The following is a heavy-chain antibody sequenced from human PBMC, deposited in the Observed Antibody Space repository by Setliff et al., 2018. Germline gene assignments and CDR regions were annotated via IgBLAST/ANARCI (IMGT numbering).Heavy chain of an antibody. D-gene: IGHD5-18*01. V-gene: IGHV1-69*10. Sequence: ASVQVSCKASGGTFSSYAISWVRQAPGQGLEWMGGIIPILGIANYAQKFQGRVTITADKSTSTAYMELSSLRSEDTAVYYCARGGRGYSYGPRKFPFDYWGQGTLVTVSS. CDR1: GGTFSSYA. J-gene: IGHJ4*02. CDR3: ARGGRGYSYGPRKFPFDY. CDR2: IIPILGIA.